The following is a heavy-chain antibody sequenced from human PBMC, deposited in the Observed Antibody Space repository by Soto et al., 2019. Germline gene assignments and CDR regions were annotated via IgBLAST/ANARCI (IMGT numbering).Heavy chain of an antibody. CDR2: INHSGGT. D-gene: IGHD4-17*01. Sequence: SETLSVTCAVYGGSFSGHYWSWIRQPPGKGLEWIGEINHSGGTSYNPSLESRVTMSVDTSKNQFSLKLSSVTAADTAVYYCASALLDYGDYYFDSWGQGTLVTVSS. CDR1: GGSFSGHY. V-gene: IGHV4-34*01. J-gene: IGHJ4*02. CDR3: ASALLDYGDYYFDS.